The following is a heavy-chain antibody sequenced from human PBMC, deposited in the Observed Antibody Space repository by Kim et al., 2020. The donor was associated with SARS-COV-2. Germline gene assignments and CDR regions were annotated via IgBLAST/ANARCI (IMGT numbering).Heavy chain of an antibody. CDR1: GYTFTSYY. CDR3: ARDIGVVAATSLDYYYGMDD. Sequence: ASVKVSCKASGYTFTSYYMHWVRQAPGQGLEWMGIINPSGGSTSYAQKFQGRVTMTRDTSTSTVYMELSSLRSEDTAVYYCARDIGVVAATSLDYYYGMDDWGQGTTVTVSS. CDR2: INPSGGST. V-gene: IGHV1-46*01. D-gene: IGHD2-15*01. J-gene: IGHJ6*02.